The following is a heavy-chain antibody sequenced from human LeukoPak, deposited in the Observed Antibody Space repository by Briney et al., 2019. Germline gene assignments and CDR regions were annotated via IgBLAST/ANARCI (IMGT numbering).Heavy chain of an antibody. V-gene: IGHV3-9*01. Sequence: SLRLSCAASGFTFDDYAMHWVRQAPGKGREWVSGISWNSGSIGYADSVKGRFTSSRDNAKNSLYLQMNSLRAEDTALYYCAKAATYYYDSSGYQNFDYWGQGTLVTVSS. CDR2: ISWNSGSI. CDR1: GFTFDDYA. CDR3: AKAATYYYDSSGYQNFDY. J-gene: IGHJ4*02. D-gene: IGHD3-22*01.